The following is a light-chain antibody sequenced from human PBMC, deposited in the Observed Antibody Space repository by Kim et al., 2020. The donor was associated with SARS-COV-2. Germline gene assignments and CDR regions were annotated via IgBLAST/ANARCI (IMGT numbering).Light chain of an antibody. CDR3: QQYASSPPT. CDR1: QTVTSSY. V-gene: IGKV3-20*01. CDR2: GAS. Sequence: APGERATHSCRTSQTVTSSYLACYQQKPGQAPRLLIYGASSRATGIPDRFSGSGSGTDFTLTISRLEPEDFAVYYCQQYASSPPTFGQGTKVDIK. J-gene: IGKJ1*01.